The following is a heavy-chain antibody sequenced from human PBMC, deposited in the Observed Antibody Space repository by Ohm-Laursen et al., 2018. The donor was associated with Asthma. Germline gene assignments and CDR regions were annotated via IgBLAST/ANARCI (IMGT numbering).Heavy chain of an antibody. Sequence: SLRLSCAASGFTFSSYAMSWVRQAPGKGLEWVSAISGSGVSTYYADSVKGRFTISRDNSKNTLYLQMNSLRAEDTAVYYCAKGAYGSYHYGMDVWGQGTTVTVSS. CDR2: ISGSGVST. CDR3: AKGAYGSYHYGMDV. CDR1: GFTFSSYA. J-gene: IGHJ6*02. D-gene: IGHD3-10*01. V-gene: IGHV3-23*01.